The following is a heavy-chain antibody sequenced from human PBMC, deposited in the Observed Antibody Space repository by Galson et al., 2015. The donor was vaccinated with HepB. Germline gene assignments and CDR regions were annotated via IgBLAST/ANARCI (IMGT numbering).Heavy chain of an antibody. CDR3: TRVYYDVLTGYSDGAFDI. Sequence: SLRLSCAASGFIFSTSSMNWVRQAPGKGLEWVSSISHSSNYIYYADSVKGRFTISRDNAKNSLYLQMNSLRAEDTAVYYCTRVYYDVLTGYSDGAFDIWGQGTMISVSS. J-gene: IGHJ3*02. CDR1: GFIFSTSS. D-gene: IGHD3-9*01. V-gene: IGHV3-21*01. CDR2: ISHSSNYI.